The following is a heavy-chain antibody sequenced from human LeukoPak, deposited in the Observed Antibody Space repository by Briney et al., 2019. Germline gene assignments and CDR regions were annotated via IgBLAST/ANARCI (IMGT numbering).Heavy chain of an antibody. CDR2: INPNSGGT. CDR1: GHTFTGYY. Sequence: PLASVKVSCKASGHTFTGYYMHWVRQAPGQGLEWMGWINPNSGGTNYAQKFQGRVTMTRDTSISTAYMELSRLRSDDTAVYYCARGGNYYYYYYMDVWGKGTTVTVSS. D-gene: IGHD4-23*01. J-gene: IGHJ6*03. CDR3: ARGGNYYYYYYMDV. V-gene: IGHV1-2*02.